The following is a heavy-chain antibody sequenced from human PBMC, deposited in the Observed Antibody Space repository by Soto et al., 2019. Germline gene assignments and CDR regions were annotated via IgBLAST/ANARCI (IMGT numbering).Heavy chain of an antibody. CDR1: GFTFSSYG. D-gene: IGHD2-2*01. V-gene: IGHV3-30*03. Sequence: GGSLRLSCAASGFTFSSYGMHWVRQAPGKGLEWVAVISYDGSNKYYADSVKGRFTISRDNSKNTLYLQMNSLRAEDTAVYYCAIICISTSCFDYWGQGTLVTVSS. CDR2: ISYDGSNK. CDR3: AIICISTSCFDY. J-gene: IGHJ4*02.